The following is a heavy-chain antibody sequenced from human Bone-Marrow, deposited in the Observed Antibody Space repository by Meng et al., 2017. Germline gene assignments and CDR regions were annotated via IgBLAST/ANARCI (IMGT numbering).Heavy chain of an antibody. CDR2: MNPNSGNT. CDR1: GYTFSNYD. CDR3: ARVYSSGCYYFDY. V-gene: IGHV1-8*01. D-gene: IGHD6-19*01. Sequence: QVQLVQSGAEVKKPGASVKVSCKASGYTFSNYDINWVRQAPGQGLEWMGWMNPNSGNTRYAQKFQGRVTMTRNTSITTAYMELSNLRSEDTAVYFCARVYSSGCYYFDYWGQGTLVTVSS. J-gene: IGHJ4*02.